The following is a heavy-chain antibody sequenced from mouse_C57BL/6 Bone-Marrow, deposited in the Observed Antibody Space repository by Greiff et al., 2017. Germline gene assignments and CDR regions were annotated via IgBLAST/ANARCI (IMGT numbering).Heavy chain of an antibody. CDR3: ARWGYYGSSLGFAY. CDR2: IYPRSGNT. Sequence: QVQLQQSGDELERPGASVKLSCKASGYTFTSYGISWVKQRTGQGLEWIGEIYPRSGNTYYNEKFKGKATLTADKSSSTASMGLRSLTSEDSAVYFCARWGYYGSSLGFAYWGQGTLVTVSA. D-gene: IGHD1-1*01. CDR1: GYTFTSYG. J-gene: IGHJ3*01. V-gene: IGHV1-81*01.